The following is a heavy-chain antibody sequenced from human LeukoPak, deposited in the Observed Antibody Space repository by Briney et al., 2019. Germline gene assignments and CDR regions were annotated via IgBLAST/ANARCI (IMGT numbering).Heavy chain of an antibody. V-gene: IGHV1-18*01. D-gene: IGHD1-26*01. J-gene: IGHJ2*01. CDR2: ISAYNGNT. CDR3: ATEGGRRVGATRVSWYFDL. CDR1: GYTFTSYG. Sequence: GASVKVSCKASGYTFTSYGISWVRQAPGQGLEWMGWISAYNGNTNYAQKLQGRVTMTTDTSTSTAYMELSSLRSEDTAVYYCATEGGRRVGATRVSWYFDLWGRGTLVTVSS.